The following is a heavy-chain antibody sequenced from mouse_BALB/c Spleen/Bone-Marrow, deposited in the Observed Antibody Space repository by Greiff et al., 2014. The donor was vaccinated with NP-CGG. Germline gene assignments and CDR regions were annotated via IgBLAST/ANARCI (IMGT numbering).Heavy chain of an antibody. V-gene: IGHV1-14*01. CDR1: GYIFTSYV. D-gene: IGHD2-1*01. CDR3: ARGKTYAMDY. Sequence: LQESGPELVKPGASVKMSCKASGYIFTSYVMHWVKQKPGQGLEWIGYINPNNDGTKYNEKFKGKATLTSDKSSSTAYMELSSPTSEDSAVYYCARGKTYAMDYWGQGTSVTVSS. J-gene: IGHJ4*01. CDR2: INPNNDGT.